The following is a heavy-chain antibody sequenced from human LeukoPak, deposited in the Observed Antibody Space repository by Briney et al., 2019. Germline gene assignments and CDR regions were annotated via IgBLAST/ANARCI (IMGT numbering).Heavy chain of an antibody. J-gene: IGHJ4*02. CDR1: GFTFSSYG. CDR3: ARESSTTFDY. V-gene: IGHV3-30*02. D-gene: IGHD1-1*01. CDR2: IRYHGSDK. Sequence: PGGSLRLSCAASGFTFSSYGMHWVRQAPGKGLEWVAFIRYHGSDKYYADSVKGKNTLYLQMNSLRAEDTAVYYCARESSTTFDYWGQGTLVTVSS.